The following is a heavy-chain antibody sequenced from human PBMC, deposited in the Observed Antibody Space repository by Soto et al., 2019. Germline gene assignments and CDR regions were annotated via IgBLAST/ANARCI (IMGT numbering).Heavy chain of an antibody. V-gene: IGHV4-39*01. J-gene: IGHJ6*02. CDR1: GGSISSSSYY. CDR2: IYYSGST. D-gene: IGHD6-13*01. CDR3: ASRDSSRWSDYYYYYRMDV. Sequence: SETLSLTCTVSGGSISSSSYYWGWIRQPPGKGLEWIGSIYYSGSTYYNPSLKSRVTISVDTSKNQSSLKLSSVTAADTAVYYCASRDSSRWSDYYYYYRMDVWGQGTTVPVSS.